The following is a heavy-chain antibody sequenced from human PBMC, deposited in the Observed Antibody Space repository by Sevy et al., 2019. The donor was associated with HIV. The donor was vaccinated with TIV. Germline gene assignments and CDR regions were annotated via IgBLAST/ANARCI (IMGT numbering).Heavy chain of an antibody. J-gene: IGHJ3*02. V-gene: IGHV3-11*04. CDR1: GFTFSNVW. CDR3: ARGGRQQLVLGAFDI. Sequence: GGSLRLSCAASGFTFSNVWMSWVRQAPGKGLEWVSYISSSGSTIYYADSVKGRFTISRDNAKNSLYLQMNSLRAEDTAVYYCARGGRQQLVLGAFDIWGQGTMVTVSS. CDR2: ISSSGSTI. D-gene: IGHD6-13*01.